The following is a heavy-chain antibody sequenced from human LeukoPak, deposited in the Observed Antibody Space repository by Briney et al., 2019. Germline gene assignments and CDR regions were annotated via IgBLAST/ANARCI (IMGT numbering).Heavy chain of an antibody. CDR1: GGSISSYY. D-gene: IGHD3-10*01. CDR2: IYYSGST. J-gene: IGHJ3*01. Sequence: SETLSLTCTVSGGSISSYYWSWLRQPPGKGLEWVGYIYYSGSTNYNPSLKSRVTISVDTSKNQFSLKLSSVTAADTAVYYCARGALLWFGGVIHADAFDLWGQGTMVTVSS. V-gene: IGHV4-59*08. CDR3: ARGALLWFGGVIHADAFDL.